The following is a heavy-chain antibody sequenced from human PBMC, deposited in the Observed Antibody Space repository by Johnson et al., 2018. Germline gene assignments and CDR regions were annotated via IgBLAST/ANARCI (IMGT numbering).Heavy chain of an antibody. CDR2: IWYDGSNK. CDR1: GLTFSSYG. D-gene: IGHD3-3*01. J-gene: IGHJ6*03. V-gene: IGHV3-33*01. CDR3: ASDAIFGNYYYSYYMDV. Sequence: QVQLLESGGGVVQXGRSLRLXCAASGLTFSSYGMHWVRPAPGKGLEWVAVIWYDGSNKYYAYSATGRFTISGDNSKNTLFSHMTSLRAEDTGVSYFASDAIFGNYYYSYYMDVWGKGTTVTVSS.